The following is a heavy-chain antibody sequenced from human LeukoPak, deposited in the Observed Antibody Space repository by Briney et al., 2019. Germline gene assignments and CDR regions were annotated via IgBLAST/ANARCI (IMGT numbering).Heavy chain of an antibody. CDR1: GSSISSGGYY. D-gene: IGHD2-21*02. CDR3: ARGPPYIVVVTAIGFFDY. CDR2: IYYSGST. Sequence: PSQTLSLTCTVSGSSISSGGYYWSWIRQHPGKGLEWIGYIYYSGSTYYNPSLKSRVTISVDTSKNQFSLKLSSVTAADTAVYYCARGPPYIVVVTAIGFFDYWGQGTLVTVSS. J-gene: IGHJ4*02. V-gene: IGHV4-31*03.